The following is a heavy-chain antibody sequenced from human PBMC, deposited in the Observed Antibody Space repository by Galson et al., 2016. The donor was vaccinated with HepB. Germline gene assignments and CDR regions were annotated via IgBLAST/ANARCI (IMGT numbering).Heavy chain of an antibody. CDR2: IVSDGSTS. V-gene: IGHV3-74*01. J-gene: IGHJ4*02. CDR3: ARGDGTGYHKSPDY. CDR1: GFTFSNYW. Sequence: SLRLSCAASGFTFSNYWMNWVRQAPGKGLVWVSRIVSDGSTSTYAESVKGRFTSSRDNARNTLYLQMNSLRAEDRAVYYSARGDGTGYHKSPDYWGQGTLFTVSS. D-gene: IGHD3-10*01.